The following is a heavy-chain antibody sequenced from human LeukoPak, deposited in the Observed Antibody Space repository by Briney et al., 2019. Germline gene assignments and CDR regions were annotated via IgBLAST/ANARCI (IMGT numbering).Heavy chain of an antibody. CDR3: ARERITTTVVDY. Sequence: SETLSLTCTVSGGSISSSSYYRGWIRQPPGKGLEWIGSIYYSGSTYYNPSLKSRVTISVDTSKNQFSLKLSSVTAADTAVYYCARERITTTVVDYWGQGTLVTVSS. V-gene: IGHV4-39*07. CDR2: IYYSGST. D-gene: IGHD4-23*01. J-gene: IGHJ4*02. CDR1: GGSISSSSYY.